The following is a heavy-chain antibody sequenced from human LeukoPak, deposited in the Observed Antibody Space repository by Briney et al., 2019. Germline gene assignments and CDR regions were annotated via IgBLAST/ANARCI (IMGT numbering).Heavy chain of an antibody. Sequence: GGSLRLSCAVSGFTFSAYAMSWVRQAPGKGLEWVSIISGSGGTTYYADSVQGRFTISRDNSKNTLYLQMNSLRAEDTAVYYCAKQFIVDRNWFDPWGQGTLVTVSS. CDR3: AKQFIVDRNWFDP. D-gene: IGHD3-16*02. J-gene: IGHJ5*02. CDR1: GFTFSAYA. CDR2: ISGSGGTT. V-gene: IGHV3-23*01.